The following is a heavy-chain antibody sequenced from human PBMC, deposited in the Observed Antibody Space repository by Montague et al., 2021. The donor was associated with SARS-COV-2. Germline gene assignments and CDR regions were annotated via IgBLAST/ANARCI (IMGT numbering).Heavy chain of an antibody. CDR2: IYYSGGI. V-gene: IGHV4-59*11. Sequence: SETLSLTRTLSGGSMSDHYCAWIRQPPGKGLELLSYIYYSGGINSNSSLMSRVSMSVDTSKNQFSLKLTSVTAAATAVYYCARAVSVRRAVNWFDPWGQGTLVTVSS. CDR3: ARAVSVRRAVNWFDP. J-gene: IGHJ5*02. CDR1: GGSMSDHY. D-gene: IGHD3-10*01.